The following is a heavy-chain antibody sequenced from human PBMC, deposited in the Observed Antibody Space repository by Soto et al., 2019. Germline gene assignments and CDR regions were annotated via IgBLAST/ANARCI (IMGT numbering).Heavy chain of an antibody. CDR3: PRLPVVVPEPSYYFDY. CDR2: IYYSGST. CDR1: GGSISSSSYY. V-gene: IGHV4-39*01. Sequence: QLQLQESGPGLVKPSETLSLTCTFSGGSISSSSYYWGWIRHPPGKGPEWIGSIYYSGSTYYNPYLKSRVTISVDTSKNQCSLKLSSVPAADTAVYYRPRLPVVVPEPSYYFDYWGQGTLVTVSS. D-gene: IGHD2-2*01. J-gene: IGHJ4*02.